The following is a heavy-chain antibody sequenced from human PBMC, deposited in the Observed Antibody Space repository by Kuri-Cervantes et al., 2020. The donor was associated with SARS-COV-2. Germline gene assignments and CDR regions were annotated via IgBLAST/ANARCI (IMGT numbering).Heavy chain of an antibody. J-gene: IGHJ5*02. Sequence: SETLSLTCTASGGSISSYYWSWIRQPPGKGLEWIGYIYYSGSTNYNPSLKSRVTISVDTSKNQFSLKLSSVTAADTAVYYCARATAAGHNWFDPWGQGTLVTVSS. CDR3: ARATAAGHNWFDP. CDR1: GGSISSYY. V-gene: IGHV4-59*01. D-gene: IGHD6-13*01. CDR2: IYYSGST.